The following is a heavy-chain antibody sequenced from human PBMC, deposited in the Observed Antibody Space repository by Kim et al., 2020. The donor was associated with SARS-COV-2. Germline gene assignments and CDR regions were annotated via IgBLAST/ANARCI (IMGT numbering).Heavy chain of an antibody. Sequence: GGSLRLSCAASGFTFSSYDMHWVRQSTGKGLEWVSSIGTANDIYYSGSVKGRFTISSENDKNSLYLQMNSLRAGDTALYYCARGRRRGVTSGFEYFFDYWGQGILVTVSS. V-gene: IGHV3-13*01. CDR2: IGTANDI. CDR1: GFTFSSYD. CDR3: ARGRRRGVTSGFEYFFDY. D-gene: IGHD3-9*01. J-gene: IGHJ4*02.